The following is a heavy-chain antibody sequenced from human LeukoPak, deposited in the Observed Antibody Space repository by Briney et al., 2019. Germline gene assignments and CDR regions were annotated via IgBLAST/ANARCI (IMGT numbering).Heavy chain of an antibody. J-gene: IGHJ5*02. CDR1: GYTFTRYA. Sequence: EASVKVSCKASGYTFTRYAINWVRQAPGQGLEWMGWINPNSGGTNYAQKFQGRVTMTRDTSISTAYMELSRLRSDDTAVYYCARGLAISVVAWFDPWGQGTLVTVSS. D-gene: IGHD3-3*01. CDR2: INPNSGGT. V-gene: IGHV1-2*02. CDR3: ARGLAISVVAWFDP.